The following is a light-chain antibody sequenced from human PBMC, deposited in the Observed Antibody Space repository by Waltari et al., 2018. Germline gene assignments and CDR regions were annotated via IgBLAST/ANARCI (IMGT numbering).Light chain of an antibody. CDR1: QSVSSGY. V-gene: IGKV3-20*01. CDR3: QQYGSSPLT. CDR2: GAS. Sequence: EIVLTQSPGTLSLSPGERATLSCRASQSVSSGYLAWYQQKPGQAPRLLIYGASSRATGIPDRCSGGGSGTDFTLTISRLEPEDFAVYYCQQYGSSPLTFGGGTKVEIK. J-gene: IGKJ4*01.